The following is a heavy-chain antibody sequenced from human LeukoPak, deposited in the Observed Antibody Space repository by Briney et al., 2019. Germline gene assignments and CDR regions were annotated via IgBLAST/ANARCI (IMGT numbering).Heavy chain of an antibody. D-gene: IGHD6-19*01. CDR3: ARGSGQWLAPRKAFQH. V-gene: IGHV4-34*01. CDR2: INHSGST. CDR1: GGSFSGYY. Sequence: SETLSLTCAVYGGSFSGYYWSWIRQPPGKGLEWIGEINHSGSTNYNPSLKSRVTISVDTSKNQFSLKLSSVTAADTAVYYCARGSGQWLAPRKAFQHWGQGTLVTVSS. J-gene: IGHJ1*01.